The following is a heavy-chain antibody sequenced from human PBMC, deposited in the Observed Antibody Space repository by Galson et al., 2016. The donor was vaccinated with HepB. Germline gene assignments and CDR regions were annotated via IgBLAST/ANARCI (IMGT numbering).Heavy chain of an antibody. CDR1: GFSFSSYA. V-gene: IGHV3-30-3*01. D-gene: IGHD2-2*01. Sequence: SLRLSCAASGFSFSSYAVHWVRQAPGKGLEWVAVVSRDASITYYAKSMKGRFTISRVNSMNTLYLQMINLRDDDTGVYFCARELTSHFELDYWGQGALVIVSS. J-gene: IGHJ4*02. CDR2: VSRDASIT. CDR3: ARELTSHFELDY.